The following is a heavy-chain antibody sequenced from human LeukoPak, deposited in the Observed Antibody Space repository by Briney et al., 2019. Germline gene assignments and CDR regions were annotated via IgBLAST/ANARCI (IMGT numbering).Heavy chain of an antibody. CDR1: GGSISSYY. V-gene: IGHV4-59*01. CDR2: IYYGGST. Sequence: KPSETLSLTCTVSGGSISSYYWSWIRQPPGKGLEWIGYIYYGGSTNYNPSLKSRVTISVDTSKNQFSLKLSSVTAADTAVYYCARAFIGITIFQKNFGYFDYWGQGTLVTVSS. D-gene: IGHD3-9*01. J-gene: IGHJ4*02. CDR3: ARAFIGITIFQKNFGYFDY.